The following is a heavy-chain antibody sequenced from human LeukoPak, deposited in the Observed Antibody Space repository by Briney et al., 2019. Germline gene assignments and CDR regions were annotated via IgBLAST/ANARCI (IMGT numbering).Heavy chain of an antibody. Sequence: ASVKVSCKVSGYTLTELSMHWVRQAPGKELVWMGGFDPEDGETIYAQKFQGRVTMTEDTSTDTAYMELSSLRSEDTAVYYCATDLGSRWLVPVDYWGQGTLVTVSS. V-gene: IGHV1-24*01. CDR1: GYTLTELS. CDR3: ATDLGSRWLVPVDY. J-gene: IGHJ4*02. D-gene: IGHD6-19*01. CDR2: FDPEDGET.